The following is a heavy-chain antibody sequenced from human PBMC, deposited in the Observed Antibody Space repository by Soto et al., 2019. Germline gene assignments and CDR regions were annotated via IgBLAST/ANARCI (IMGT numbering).Heavy chain of an antibody. J-gene: IGHJ4*02. V-gene: IGHV4-39*01. Sequence: PSETLSLTCAVSGGSISSINICWGWVRQPPGEGLEWIATICYSGDTYYNPSLKSRVTTSVDTSKNWFSLNLNSVTAADTGVYFCARIDYDDYPHFDYWGQGTQVTVSS. D-gene: IGHD4-17*01. CDR1: GGSISSINIC. CDR2: ICYSGDT. CDR3: ARIDYDDYPHFDY.